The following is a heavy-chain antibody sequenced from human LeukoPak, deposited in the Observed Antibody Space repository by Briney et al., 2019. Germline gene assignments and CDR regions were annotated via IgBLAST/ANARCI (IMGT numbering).Heavy chain of an antibody. Sequence: SDTLSLTCTVSGGSISSYYWSWIRQPAGKGLEWIGRLYTRGSTNYNPSLKSRVTMSVDTSKNQFSLKLSSVTAADTAVYNCARHTPSITGTTFDWYFDLWGRGTLVTVSS. V-gene: IGHV4-4*07. J-gene: IGHJ2*01. CDR3: ARHTPSITGTTFDWYFDL. CDR1: GGSISSYY. CDR2: LYTRGST. D-gene: IGHD1-7*01.